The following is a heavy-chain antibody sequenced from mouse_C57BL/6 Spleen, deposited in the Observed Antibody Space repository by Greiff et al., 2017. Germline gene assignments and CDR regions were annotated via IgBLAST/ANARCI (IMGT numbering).Heavy chain of an antibody. V-gene: IGHV1-72*01. D-gene: IGHD2-5*01. J-gene: IGHJ1*03. CDR3: AMAYYSNYEGYFDV. CDR1: GYTFTSYW. CDR2: IDPNSGGT. Sequence: QVQLQQPGAELVKPGASVKLSCKASGYTFTSYWMHWVKQRPGRGLEWIGRIDPNSGGTKYNEKFKSKATLTVDKPSSTAYMQLSRLTSEDSAVYYCAMAYYSNYEGYFDVWGTGTTVTVSS.